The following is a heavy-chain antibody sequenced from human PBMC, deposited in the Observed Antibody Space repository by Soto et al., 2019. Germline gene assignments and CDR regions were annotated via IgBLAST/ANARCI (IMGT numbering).Heavy chain of an antibody. V-gene: IGHV3-30*19. J-gene: IGHJ1*01. CDR2: TSYDGSDK. CDR1: GFTFRSYV. D-gene: IGHD3-16*01. Sequence: QVQLVESGGGVVQPGTSLRVSCVGSGFTFRSYVIHWVRQAPGKGLEWVALTSYDGSDKYYGDSVRGRFTISRDNSRNTVDLQMDSLSLEYTALYYCARWGTTGGLDVWGQGTLVSVSS. CDR3: ARWGTTGGLDV.